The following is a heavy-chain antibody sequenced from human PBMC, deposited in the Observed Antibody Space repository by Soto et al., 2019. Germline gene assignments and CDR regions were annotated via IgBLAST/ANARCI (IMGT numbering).Heavy chain of an antibody. J-gene: IGHJ6*03. Sequence: ASVKVSCKASGFTFTSSAVQWVRQARGQRLAWIGWIVVGSGNTNYAQKFQERVTITRDMSTSTAYMELSSLRSEDTAVYYGAAGTDSSGYYYYYYYMDVWGKGTTVTVSS. CDR3: AAGTDSSGYYYYYYYMDV. CDR1: GFTFTSSA. CDR2: IVVGSGNT. D-gene: IGHD3-22*01. V-gene: IGHV1-58*01.